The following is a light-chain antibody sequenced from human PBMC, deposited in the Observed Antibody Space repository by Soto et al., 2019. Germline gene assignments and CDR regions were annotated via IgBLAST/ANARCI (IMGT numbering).Light chain of an antibody. CDR2: GAS. CDR1: QSVSSPY. Sequence: EVVLTQSPGTLSLSPGERATLSCRASQSVSSPYLAWYQQKPGQAPRLLIYGASSRATGIPDRFSGSGSETDFTLTISRLEPEDSAVYYCQQYGSSGSYTFGQGTKLEIK. J-gene: IGKJ2*01. V-gene: IGKV3-20*01. CDR3: QQYGSSGSYT.